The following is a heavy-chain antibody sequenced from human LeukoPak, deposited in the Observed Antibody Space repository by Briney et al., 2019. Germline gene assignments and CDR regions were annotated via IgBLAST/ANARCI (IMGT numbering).Heavy chain of an antibody. V-gene: IGHV1-69*01. D-gene: IGHD2-2*01. CDR2: IIPIFGTA. J-gene: IGHJ5*02. CDR3: ASEVPAAMRNWFDP. Sequence: ASLKVSCKASGGTFSSYAISWVRQAPGQGLEWMGGIIPIFGTANYAQKFQGRVTITADESTSTAYMELSSLRSEDTAVYYCASEVPAAMRNWFDPWGQGTLVTVSS. CDR1: GGTFSSYA.